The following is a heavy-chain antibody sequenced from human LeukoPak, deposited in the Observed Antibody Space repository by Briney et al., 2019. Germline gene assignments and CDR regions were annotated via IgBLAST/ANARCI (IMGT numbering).Heavy chain of an antibody. D-gene: IGHD2-2*01. CDR2: ISGSGGST. CDR1: GFTFSSYA. V-gene: IGHV3-23*01. Sequence: GGSLRLSCAASGFTFSSYAMTWVRQAPGKGLEWVSAISGSGGSTYYADSVKGLFTISRDNSENTLYLQINSLRAEDTAVYYCAKDSVVLPPASDWFDPWGQGTLVTVSS. J-gene: IGHJ5*02. CDR3: AKDSVVLPPASDWFDP.